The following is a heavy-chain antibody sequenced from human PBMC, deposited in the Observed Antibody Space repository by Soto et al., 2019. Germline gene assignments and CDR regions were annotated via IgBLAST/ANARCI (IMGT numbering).Heavy chain of an antibody. J-gene: IGHJ6*02. CDR2: IGVGSGNT. CDR3: AADTRFLEWSTSSDYYYYGMDF. Sequence: QMQLVQSGPEVKKPGTSVKVSCKASGFTFTSSAVQWVRWARGQRLEWIGWIGVGSGNTNYSQKYQETVTITRDMSTSKDYMELSSLRSEDTAVYYCAADTRFLEWSTSSDYYYYGMDFWGQGTTVTVSS. CDR1: GFTFTSSA. D-gene: IGHD3-3*01. V-gene: IGHV1-58*01.